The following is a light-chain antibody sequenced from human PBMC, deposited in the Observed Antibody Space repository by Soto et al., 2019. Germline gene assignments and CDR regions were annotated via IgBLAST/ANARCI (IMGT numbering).Light chain of an antibody. CDR3: QQYNSYSWT. CDR2: DAS. Sequence: DIQMTQSPSTLSAFVGDRVTITCRASQSISDWLAWYQQRPGKAPRLLVYDASSLESGVPSRFSGSGAATEFTLTISSLQPDDSATYYCQQYNSYSWTFGQGTKVEI. J-gene: IGKJ1*01. V-gene: IGKV1-5*01. CDR1: QSISDW.